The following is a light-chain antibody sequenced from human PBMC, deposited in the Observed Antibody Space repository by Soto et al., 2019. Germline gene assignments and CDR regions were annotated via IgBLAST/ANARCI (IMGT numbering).Light chain of an antibody. J-gene: IGKJ5*01. CDR1: QSIGSW. Sequence: DMQMTQSPSTLSASIGDRVTITCRASQSIGSWLAWYQQKSGKAPRLLIYDASTLESGVPSRFSGSGSGTDFTLTISSLQPDDFATYYCQQYSTYSSITFGQGTRLEIK. CDR2: DAS. V-gene: IGKV1-5*01. CDR3: QQYSTYSSIT.